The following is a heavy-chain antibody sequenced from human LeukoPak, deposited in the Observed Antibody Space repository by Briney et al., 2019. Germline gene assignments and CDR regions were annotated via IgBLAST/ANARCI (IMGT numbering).Heavy chain of an antibody. Sequence: PGGSLRLSCAASGFTFSSYGMHWVRQAPGKGLEWVAVISYDGSNKYYADSVKGRFTISRDNSKNTLYLQMNSLRAEDTAVYYCARDWLGYCSGGSCYSDDYWGQGTLVTVSS. CDR2: ISYDGSNK. CDR3: ARDWLGYCSGGSCYSDDY. V-gene: IGHV3-30*03. D-gene: IGHD2-15*01. CDR1: GFTFSSYG. J-gene: IGHJ4*02.